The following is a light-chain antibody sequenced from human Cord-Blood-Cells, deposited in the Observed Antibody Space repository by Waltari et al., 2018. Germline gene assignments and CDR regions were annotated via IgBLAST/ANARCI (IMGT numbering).Light chain of an antibody. CDR1: QSISSY. CDR2: AAS. CDR3: QQSYSTPHA. V-gene: IGKV1-39*01. J-gene: IGKJ2*01. Sequence: DIQMTQSPSSLSASVGDRVTITCLSSQSISSYLNWYQQKPGKAPKLLIYAASSLQSGVPSRFSGRGSGTDFTLTISSLQPEDCATDYCQQSYSTPHAFGQGTKLEIK.